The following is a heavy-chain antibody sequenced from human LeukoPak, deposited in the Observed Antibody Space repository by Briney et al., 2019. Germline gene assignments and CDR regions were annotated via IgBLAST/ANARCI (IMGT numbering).Heavy chain of an antibody. Sequence: GGSLRLSCAASGFTFSSYGMHWVRQAPGKGLEWVAFIQYDGSNKYYADSVKGRFTISRDNSKNTLYLQMNSLRAEDTAVYYCAKDLRGIAAAGPDYWGQGTLVTVSS. CDR3: AKDLRGIAAAGPDY. D-gene: IGHD6-13*01. CDR2: IQYDGSNK. V-gene: IGHV3-30*02. CDR1: GFTFSSYG. J-gene: IGHJ4*02.